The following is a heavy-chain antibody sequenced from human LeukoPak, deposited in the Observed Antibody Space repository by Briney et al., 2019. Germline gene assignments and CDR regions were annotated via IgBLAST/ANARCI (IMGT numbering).Heavy chain of an antibody. CDR2: INERATII. V-gene: IGHV3-74*01. Sequence: GSLILSCAASGFTFRNYWMHWVRQAPGKGLEWVSGINERATIISYADSVKGRFTISRENARNTLYLQMNSLTAEDTAVYYCVRDLILVWTPGDDFDHWGQGTLVTVSS. CDR3: VRDLILVWTPGDDFDH. CDR1: GFTFRNYW. D-gene: IGHD3-16*01. J-gene: IGHJ4*02.